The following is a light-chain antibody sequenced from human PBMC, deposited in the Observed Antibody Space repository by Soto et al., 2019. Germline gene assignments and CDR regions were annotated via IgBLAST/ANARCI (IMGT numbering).Light chain of an antibody. CDR3: SSYAGSNNLL. V-gene: IGLV2-14*01. CDR1: SSDVGGSNY. J-gene: IGLJ2*01. CDR2: KVS. Sequence: QSALTQPASVSGYPGQSITISCTGNSSDVGGSNYVSWYQQYPGKVPKLLINKVSNRPSGVSNRFSCSTSGNTASLTVSGLQPEDEADYYCSSYAGSNNLLFGGGTKVTVL.